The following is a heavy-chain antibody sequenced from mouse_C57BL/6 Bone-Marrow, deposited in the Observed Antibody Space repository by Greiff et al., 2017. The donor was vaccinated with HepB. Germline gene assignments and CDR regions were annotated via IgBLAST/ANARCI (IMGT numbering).Heavy chain of an antibody. CDR1: GFTFSDYY. CDR3: ARRDTTGLYAMDY. CDR2: ISNGGGST. D-gene: IGHD1-1*01. J-gene: IGHJ4*01. Sequence: EVQGVESGGGLVQPGGSLKLSCAASGFTFSDYYMYWVRQTPEKRLEWVAYISNGGGSTYYPDTVKGRFTISRDNAKNTLYLQMSRLKSEDTAMYYCARRDTTGLYAMDYWGQGTSVTVSS. V-gene: IGHV5-12*01.